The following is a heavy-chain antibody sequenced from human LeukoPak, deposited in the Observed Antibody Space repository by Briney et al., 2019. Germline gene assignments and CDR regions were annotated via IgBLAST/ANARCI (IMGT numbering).Heavy chain of an antibody. V-gene: IGHV1-69*13. CDR2: IIPIFGTA. CDR1: GGTFSSYA. D-gene: IGHD2-8*02. CDR3: GRGRWSATGSPQFDH. J-gene: IGHJ5*02. Sequence: SVKVSCKASGGTFSSYAISWVRQAPGQGLEWMGGIIPIFGTANYAQKFQGRVTITADESTSTAYMELSSLRSDDTAVYYCGRGRWSATGSPQFDHWGQATLVTVSS.